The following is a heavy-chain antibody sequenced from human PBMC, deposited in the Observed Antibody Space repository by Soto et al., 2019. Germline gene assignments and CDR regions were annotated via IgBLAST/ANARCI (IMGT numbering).Heavy chain of an antibody. CDR3: AKDLVAVVAALFDY. CDR2: ISGSGGST. V-gene: IGHV3-23*01. Sequence: GGSLRLSCAASGFTFSSYAMSWVRQAPGKGLEWVSAISGSGGSTYYADSVKGRFTISRDNSKNTLYLQMNSLRAEDTAIYYCAKDLVAVVAALFDYWGQGTLVTVSS. CDR1: GFTFSSYA. J-gene: IGHJ4*02. D-gene: IGHD2-15*01.